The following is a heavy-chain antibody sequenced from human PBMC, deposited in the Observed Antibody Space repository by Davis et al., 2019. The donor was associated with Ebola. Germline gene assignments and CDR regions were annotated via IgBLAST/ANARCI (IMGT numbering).Heavy chain of an antibody. D-gene: IGHD3-3*01. CDR2: ISSSSSTI. CDR1: GFTFSSYS. Sequence: PGGSLRLSCAASGFTFSSYSMNWVRQAPGKGLEWVSYISSSSSTIYYADSVKGRFTISRDNAKNTLYLQMNSLRAEDTAVYYCAKDLEGGLVARFLESYWGQGTLVTVSS. CDR3: AKDLEGGLVARFLESY. J-gene: IGHJ4*02. V-gene: IGHV3-48*01.